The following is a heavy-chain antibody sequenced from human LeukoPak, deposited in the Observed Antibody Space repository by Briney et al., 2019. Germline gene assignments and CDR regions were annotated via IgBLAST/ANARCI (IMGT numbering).Heavy chain of an antibody. V-gene: IGHV1-2*02. CDR2: INTNSGGT. CDR1: GYTFTGYY. CDR3: ARCVETYYDFWSGQRAGMDV. Sequence: ASVKLSCTASGYTFTGYYIHWVRQAPGQGLEWMGWINTNSGGTNYAQKFQGRVTMTRDTSITTAYMELSRLRSDDTAVYYCARCVETYYDFWSGQRAGMDVWGQGTTVTVSS. D-gene: IGHD3-3*01. J-gene: IGHJ6*02.